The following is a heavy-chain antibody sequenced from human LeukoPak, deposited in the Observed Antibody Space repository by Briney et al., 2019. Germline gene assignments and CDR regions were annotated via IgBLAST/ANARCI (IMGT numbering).Heavy chain of an antibody. Sequence: PGGSLRLSCAASGFIFSDYSVIWVRQAPGKGLEWISYISSSSKTIYYADSVKGRFTISRDNAKNSLYLQVNSLRDEDTAMYYCARVLAYGAIWYFDLWGRGTLVTVSS. J-gene: IGHJ2*01. CDR2: ISSSSKTI. V-gene: IGHV3-48*02. CDR1: GFIFSDYS. CDR3: ARVLAYGAIWYFDL. D-gene: IGHD4/OR15-4a*01.